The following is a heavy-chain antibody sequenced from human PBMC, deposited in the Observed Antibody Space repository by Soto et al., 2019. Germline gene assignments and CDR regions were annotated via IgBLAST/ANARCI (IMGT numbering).Heavy chain of an antibody. CDR2: IYYCGST. V-gene: IGHV4-30-4*01. Sequence: SETLSLTCTVSGGSISSGDYYWSWIRQPPGKGLEWIGYIYYCGSTYYNPSLKSRVTISVDTSKNQFSLKLSSVTAADTAVYYCARGKVFPVGGMDVWGQGTTVTVSS. CDR1: GGSISSGDYY. J-gene: IGHJ6*02. CDR3: ARGKVFPVGGMDV.